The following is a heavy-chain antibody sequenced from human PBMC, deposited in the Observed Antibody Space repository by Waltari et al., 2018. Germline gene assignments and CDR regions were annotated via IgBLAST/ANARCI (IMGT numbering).Heavy chain of an antibody. J-gene: IGHJ4*02. CDR3: ARGGRRGAYIDY. Sequence: EVQLVESGGGLVQPGGSLRLSCAAYGFGVSDNYMTWVRQSPGKGLEWVSVIYGGGSTYYADSVKGRFLISRHSSENTLYLQMNSLRDDDTAIYYCARGGRRGAYIDYWGQGTLVTVSS. CDR2: IYGGGST. CDR1: GFGVSDNY. V-gene: IGHV3-53*04. D-gene: IGHD3-10*01.